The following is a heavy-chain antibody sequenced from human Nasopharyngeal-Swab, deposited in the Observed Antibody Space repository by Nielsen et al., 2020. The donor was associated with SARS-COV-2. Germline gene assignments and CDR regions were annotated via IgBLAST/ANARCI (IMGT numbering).Heavy chain of an antibody. CDR2: ISSYVGST. V-gene: IGHV3-64*01. Sequence: WSRQPPGKGMEYVSAISSYVGSTYYANSVKGRFTISRDNSKNTLYLQMGSQRAEDMAVYYRARGWWLLEGGGVGVWGQGTTVTVSS. CDR3: ARGWWLLEGGGVGV. J-gene: IGHJ6*02. D-gene: IGHD5-12*01.